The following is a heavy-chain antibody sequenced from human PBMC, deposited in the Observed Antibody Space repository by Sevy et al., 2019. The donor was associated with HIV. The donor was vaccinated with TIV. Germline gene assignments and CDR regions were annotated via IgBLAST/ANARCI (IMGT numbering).Heavy chain of an antibody. J-gene: IGHJ4*02. D-gene: IGHD2-15*01. Sequence: GGSLRLSCAASGFTFYDYSMSWLRQAPGKGLEWVATLSFGCGKINYADSVKGRFTICRDNSKNSFYLQKENLRVEDTSLYYCAREGWTRPHDYWGQGTRLTVSS. CDR2: LSFGCGKI. V-gene: IGHV3-23*01. CDR1: GFTFYDYS. CDR3: AREGWTRPHDY.